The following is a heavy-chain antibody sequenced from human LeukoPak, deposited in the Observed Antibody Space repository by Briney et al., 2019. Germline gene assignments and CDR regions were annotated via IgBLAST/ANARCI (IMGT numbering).Heavy chain of an antibody. D-gene: IGHD1-26*01. CDR1: GYTFTVYY. J-gene: IGHJ3*02. CDR3: ATSELRRLDAFDI. V-gene: IGHV1-2*02. Sequence: ASVKVSCKASGYTFTVYYMHCVRQAPGQGLEWMGWINPNSGGTNYAQKFQGRVTMTRDTSISTAYMELSRLRSDDTAVYYCATSELRRLDAFDIWGQGTMVTVSS. CDR2: INPNSGGT.